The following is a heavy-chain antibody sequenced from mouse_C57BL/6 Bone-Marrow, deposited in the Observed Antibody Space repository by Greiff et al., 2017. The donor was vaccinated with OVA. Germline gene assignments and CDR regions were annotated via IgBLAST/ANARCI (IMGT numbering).Heavy chain of an antibody. J-gene: IGHJ1*03. V-gene: IGHV1-81*01. Sequence: VQLQQSGAELARPGASVKLSCKASGYTFTSYGISWVKQRTGQGLEWIGEIYPRSGNTYYNEKFKGKATLTADKSSSTAYMELRSLTSEDSAVYFCARHDYYGSSHWYFDVWGTGTTVTVSS. CDR2: IYPRSGNT. D-gene: IGHD1-1*01. CDR1: GYTFTSYG. CDR3: ARHDYYGSSHWYFDV.